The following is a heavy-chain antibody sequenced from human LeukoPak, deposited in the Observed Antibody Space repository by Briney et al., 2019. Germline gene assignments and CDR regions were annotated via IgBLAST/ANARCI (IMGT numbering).Heavy chain of an antibody. CDR1: GYTSTSYA. CDR2: INAGNGNT. J-gene: IGHJ4*02. V-gene: IGHV1-3*01. CDR3: ARLGEYIDY. D-gene: IGHD3-10*01. Sequence: ASVNVSCKASGYTSTSYATHWVRQAPGQRLEWMGWINAGNGNTKYSQKFQGRVTITRDTCASTVYMELSSLRYEDTAVYYCARLGEYIDYWGQGTLVTVSS.